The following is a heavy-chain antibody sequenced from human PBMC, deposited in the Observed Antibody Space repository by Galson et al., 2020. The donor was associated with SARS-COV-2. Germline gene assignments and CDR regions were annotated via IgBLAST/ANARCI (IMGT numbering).Heavy chain of an antibody. CDR3: AIEVVGATDESY. CDR1: GGTFSSYA. Sequence: SVKVSCKASGGTFSSYAISWVRQAPGQGLEWMGGIIPILGIANYAQKFQGRVTITADKSTSTAYMELSSLRSEDTAVYYCAIEVVGATDESYGGQGTLVTVSS. D-gene: IGHD1-26*01. CDR2: IIPILGIA. V-gene: IGHV1-69*10. J-gene: IGHJ4*02.